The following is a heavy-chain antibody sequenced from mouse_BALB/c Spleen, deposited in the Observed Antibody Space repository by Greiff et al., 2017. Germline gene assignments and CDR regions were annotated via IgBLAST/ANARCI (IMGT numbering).Heavy chain of an antibody. D-gene: IGHD2-3*01. J-gene: IGHJ3*01. CDR1: GFTFSSYA. CDR3: ARIHDGYYPY. V-gene: IGHV5-9-4*01. Sequence: EVKVVESGGGLVKPGGSLKLSCAASGFTFSSYAMSWVRQSPEKRLEWVAEISSGGSYTYYPDTVTGRFTISRDNAKNTLYLEMSSLRSEDTAMYYCARIHDGYYPYWGQGTLVTVSA. CDR2: ISSGGSYT.